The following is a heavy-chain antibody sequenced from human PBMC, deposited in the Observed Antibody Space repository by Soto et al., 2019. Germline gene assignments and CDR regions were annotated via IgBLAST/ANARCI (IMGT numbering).Heavy chain of an antibody. D-gene: IGHD6-19*01. Sequence: QVQLVQSGAEVKKPGASVKVSCKASGYTFTSYGISWVRQAPGQGLEWMGWISAYNGNTNYAQKLQGRVTMTTDTSTITAYMELRSLRSDATAVYYCARVGYSSGYYYYGMDVWGQGTTVTVSS. J-gene: IGHJ6*02. V-gene: IGHV1-18*01. CDR2: ISAYNGNT. CDR1: GYTFTSYG. CDR3: ARVGYSSGYYYYGMDV.